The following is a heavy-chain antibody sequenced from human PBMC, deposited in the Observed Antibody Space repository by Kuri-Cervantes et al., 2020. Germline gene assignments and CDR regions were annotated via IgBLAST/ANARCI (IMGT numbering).Heavy chain of an antibody. D-gene: IGHD5-12*01. V-gene: IGHV3-33*01. J-gene: IGHJ6*02. Sequence: GESLKISCAASGFTFSSYGMHWVRQAPGKGLEWVAVIWYDGSNKYYADSVKGRFTISRDNSKNTLYLQMSSLRAEDTAVYYCARVSPRPDIVAKPYYYYGMDVWGQGTTVTVSS. CDR2: IWYDGSNK. CDR1: GFTFSSYG. CDR3: ARVSPRPDIVAKPYYYYGMDV.